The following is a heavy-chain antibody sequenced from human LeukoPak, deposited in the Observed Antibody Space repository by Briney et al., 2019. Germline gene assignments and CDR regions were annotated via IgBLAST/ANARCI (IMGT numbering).Heavy chain of an antibody. CDR1: GDSITSRSFY. Sequence: PSVTLSLTCSVSGDSITSRSFYWGWIRQHPGKNLEWIGNVYYSGRTSYNPSLKTRVTISVDTSRNHFSLKLTSVTAADTAVYYCVRRGNGSFYYFDDWGQGTLVTVSS. J-gene: IGHJ4*02. D-gene: IGHD1-26*01. V-gene: IGHV4-39*02. CDR2: VYYSGRT. CDR3: VRRGNGSFYYFDD.